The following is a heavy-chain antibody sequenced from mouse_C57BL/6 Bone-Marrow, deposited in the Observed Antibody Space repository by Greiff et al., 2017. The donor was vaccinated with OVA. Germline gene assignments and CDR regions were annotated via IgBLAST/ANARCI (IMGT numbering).Heavy chain of an antibody. J-gene: IGHJ1*03. V-gene: IGHV1-64*01. Sequence: VQLKQPGAELVKPGASVKLSCKASGYTFTSYWMHCVKQRPGQGLEWIGMIHPNSGSTNYNEKFKSKATLTVDKSSSTAYMQLSSLTSEDSAVYYCARSAPFITTVVAHWYFDVWGTGTTVTVSS. D-gene: IGHD1-1*01. CDR3: ARSAPFITTVVAHWYFDV. CDR2: IHPNSGST. CDR1: GYTFTSYW.